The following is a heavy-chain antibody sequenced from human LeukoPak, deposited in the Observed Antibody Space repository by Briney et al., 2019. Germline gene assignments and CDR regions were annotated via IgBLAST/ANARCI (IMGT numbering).Heavy chain of an antibody. CDR3: ARDHVLGGNIDY. V-gene: IGHV3-48*03. Sequence: GGSLRLSCAASGFTFSSYEMNWVRQAPGKGLERVSYISSSGSTIYYADSVKGRFTISRDNAKNSLYLQMNSLRAEDTAVYYCARDHVLGGNIDYWGQGTLVTVSS. CDR2: ISSSGSTI. CDR1: GFTFSSYE. J-gene: IGHJ4*02. D-gene: IGHD1-26*01.